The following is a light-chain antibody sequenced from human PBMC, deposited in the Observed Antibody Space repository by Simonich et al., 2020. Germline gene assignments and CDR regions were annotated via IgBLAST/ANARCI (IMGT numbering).Light chain of an antibody. V-gene: IGKV2D-29*02. CDR2: EVS. J-gene: IGKJ4*01. CDR1: QSVLYSSNHKNY. Sequence: DIVMTQSPDSLAVSLGERATINCKSSQSVLYSSNHKNYLAWNLQKPGQSPQLLIYEVSNRFSGVPDRFSGSGSGTDFTLKISRVEAEDVGVYYCMQSIQLPLTFGGGTKVEIK. CDR3: MQSIQLPLT.